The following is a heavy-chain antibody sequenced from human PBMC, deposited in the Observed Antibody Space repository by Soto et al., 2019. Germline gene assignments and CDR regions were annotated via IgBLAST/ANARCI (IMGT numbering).Heavy chain of an antibody. CDR2: IYYSGST. CDR1: GGSVSSGSYY. J-gene: IGHJ6*01. V-gene: IGHV4-61*01. Sequence: QVQLQESGPGLVKPSETLSLTCTVSGGSVSSGSYYWSWIRQPPGKGLEWIGYIYYSGSTNYNPSLWSRVTISVATSKNQSSLKLSSVTAADTAVYYCARGIEGWYQGRYYYGMDVWGQGTTVTVSS. CDR3: ARGIEGWYQGRYYYGMDV. D-gene: IGHD6-19*01.